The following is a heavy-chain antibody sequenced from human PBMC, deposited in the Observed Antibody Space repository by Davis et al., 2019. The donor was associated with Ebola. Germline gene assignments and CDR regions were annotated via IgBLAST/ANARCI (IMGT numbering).Heavy chain of an antibody. D-gene: IGHD6-13*01. CDR3: ARSPGIAAARFDP. V-gene: IGHV3-21*01. CDR2: ISSSSSYI. CDR1: GLTFSSYS. Sequence: PGGSLRLSCEASGLTFSSYSMNWVRQAPGKGLEWVSSISSSSSYIYYADSVKGRFTIARDNAKKSLYLQMTSLRAEDTAVYYCARSPGIAAARFDPWDQGTLVTVSS. J-gene: IGHJ5*02.